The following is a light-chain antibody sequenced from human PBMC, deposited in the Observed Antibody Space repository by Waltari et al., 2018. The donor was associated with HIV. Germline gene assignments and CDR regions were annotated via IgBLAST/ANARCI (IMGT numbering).Light chain of an antibody. V-gene: IGKV3-11*01. Sequence: EIVLTQSLATLSLSPGERATLSCRARQSVGSSLVWYQQKPGQAPRRLAYDASTRATGIPARFSGSVSGTDFTLTISSLWPEDCAIDYCRRRTNWPVTFGGGTKGEIK. CDR2: DAS. CDR1: QSVGSS. CDR3: RRRTNWPVT. J-gene: IGKJ4*02.